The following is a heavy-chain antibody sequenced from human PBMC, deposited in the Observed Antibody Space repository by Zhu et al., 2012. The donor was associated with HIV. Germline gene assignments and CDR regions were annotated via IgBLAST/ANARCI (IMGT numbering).Heavy chain of an antibody. CDR2: ISGSGGRA. CDR3: VKALHPVAESALPRDAFDV. J-gene: IGHJ3*01. CDR1: GFTFSAYS. Sequence: EVRLLESGGDLVQPGGSLRLSCAASGFTFSAYSMSWVRQAPGKGLEWVSIISGSGGRADYADSVEGRFTISRDNSNNILYLQMNDLRAEDTALYYCVKALHPVAESALPRDAFDVWGQGTVVTVSS. V-gene: IGHV3-23*01. D-gene: IGHD2-21*02.